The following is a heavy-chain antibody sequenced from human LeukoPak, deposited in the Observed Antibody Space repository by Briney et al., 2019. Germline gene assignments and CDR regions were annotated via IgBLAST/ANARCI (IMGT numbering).Heavy chain of an antibody. CDR2: IYTSGST. CDR1: GGSISSYY. D-gene: IGHD3-22*01. V-gene: IGHV4-4*07. Sequence: PSETLSLTCTVSGGSISSYYWSWIRQPAGKGLEWIGRIYTSGSTNYNPSLKSRVTMSVDTFKNQFSLKLSSVTAADTAVYYCARDPATYYYDSSGPTPKKYYYMDVWGKGTTVTISS. CDR3: ARDPATYYYDSSGPTPKKYYYMDV. J-gene: IGHJ6*03.